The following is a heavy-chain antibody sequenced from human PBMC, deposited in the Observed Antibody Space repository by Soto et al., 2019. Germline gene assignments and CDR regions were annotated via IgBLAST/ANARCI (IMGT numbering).Heavy chain of an antibody. Sequence: GGSLRLSCAASGFTFDDYAMHWVRQAPGKGLEWVSGISWNSGSIGYADSVKGRFTISRDNAKNSLYLQMNSLRAEDTALYYCAKDKALGFWSGYYTVFGDFDYWGQGTLVTVSS. V-gene: IGHV3-9*01. CDR3: AKDKALGFWSGYYTVFGDFDY. CDR1: GFTFDDYA. D-gene: IGHD3-3*01. CDR2: ISWNSGSI. J-gene: IGHJ4*02.